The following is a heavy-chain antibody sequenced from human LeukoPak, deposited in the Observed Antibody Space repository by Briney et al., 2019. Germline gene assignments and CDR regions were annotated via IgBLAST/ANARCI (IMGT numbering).Heavy chain of an antibody. D-gene: IGHD2/OR15-2a*01. CDR1: GLTVSSNY. CDR2: IYSGGST. V-gene: IGHV3-66*02. CDR3: ARDPLTTFSDY. J-gene: IGHJ4*02. Sequence: GGSLRLSCAASGLTVSSNYMSWVRQAPGKGLEWVSVIYSGGSTYYADSVKGRFTISRDNSKNTLYLQMNSLRAEDTAVYYCARDPLTTFSDYWGQGTLVTVSS.